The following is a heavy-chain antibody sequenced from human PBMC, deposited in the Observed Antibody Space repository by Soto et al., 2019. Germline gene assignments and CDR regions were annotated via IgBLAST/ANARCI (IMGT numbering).Heavy chain of an antibody. CDR2: IIPIFGTA. CDR1: GGTFNSYA. Sequence: QVQLVQSGAEVKKPGSSVKVSCKASGGTFNSYAISWVRQAPGQGLEWMGGIIPIFGTANYAQNFQGRVAITADESTSAAYMQLRSLRSEDTAVYYCALWGFRDGNKSKNNXXMDAWGQGTTVTVSS. J-gene: IGHJ6*02. CDR3: ALWGFRDGNKSKNNXXMDA. V-gene: IGHV1-69*01. D-gene: IGHD3-10*01.